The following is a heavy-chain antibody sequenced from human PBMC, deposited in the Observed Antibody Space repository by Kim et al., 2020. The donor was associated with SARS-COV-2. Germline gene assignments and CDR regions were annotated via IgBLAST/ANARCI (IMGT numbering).Heavy chain of an antibody. V-gene: IGHV3-30-3*01. CDR2: ISYDGSNK. CDR3: ARDPWSRLRGLTYSYYGMDV. Sequence: GRSLRLSCAASGFTFSSCAIHWVRQAPGKGLEWVAVISYDGSNKNYADSVKGRFTISRDNSKNTLYLQMNSLRAEDTALYYFARDPWSRLRGLTYSYYGMDVWGQGTTVTVSS. CDR1: GFTFSSCA. J-gene: IGHJ6*02. D-gene: IGHD3-10*01.